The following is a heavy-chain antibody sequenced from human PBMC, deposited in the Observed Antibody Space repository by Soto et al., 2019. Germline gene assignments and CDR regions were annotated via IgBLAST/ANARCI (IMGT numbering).Heavy chain of an antibody. CDR3: ARDRRDGYNTFDY. J-gene: IGHJ4*02. D-gene: IGHD5-12*01. Sequence: SCKASGYTFTSYEMYWVRQAPGQGLEWMGIISPSDGITTYAQKFQGRVTMTRDTSTSTVYMELGSLRSEDTAVYYCARDRRDGYNTFDYWGQGTLVTVSS. CDR2: ISPSDGIT. V-gene: IGHV1-46*01. CDR1: GYTFTSYE.